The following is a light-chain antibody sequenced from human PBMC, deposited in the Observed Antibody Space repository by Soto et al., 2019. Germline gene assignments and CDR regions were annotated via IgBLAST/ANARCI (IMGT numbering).Light chain of an antibody. CDR1: SSNIGSNY. CDR3: AAWDDSLSGYV. CDR2: RNN. Sequence: QSVLTQPPSASGTPGQRVTISCSGSSSNIGSNYVYWYQQLPGTAPKLLIYRNNQRPSGVPDRFAGSKSGTSASLAISGLRSEDEAYYYCAAWDDSLSGYVFGTGTKLPVL. V-gene: IGLV1-47*01. J-gene: IGLJ1*01.